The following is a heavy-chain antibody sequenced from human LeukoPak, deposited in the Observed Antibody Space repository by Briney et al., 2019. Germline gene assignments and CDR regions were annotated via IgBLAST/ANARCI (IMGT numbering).Heavy chain of an antibody. Sequence: GASVKVSCKTSGGTFNNSAISWVRQAPGQELEWLGGIMPLFGTAGYAQKLQGRVTITKDESTRTVYLELTSLTSDDTAVYYCARDVHGDYGSGWFDPWGQGTLVSVSS. D-gene: IGHD4-17*01. CDR1: GGTFNNSA. CDR3: ARDVHGDYGSGWFDP. J-gene: IGHJ5*02. V-gene: IGHV1-69*05. CDR2: IMPLFGTA.